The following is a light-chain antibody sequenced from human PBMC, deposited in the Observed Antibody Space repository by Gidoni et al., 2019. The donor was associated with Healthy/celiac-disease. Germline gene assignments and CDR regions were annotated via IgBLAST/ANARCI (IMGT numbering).Light chain of an antibody. Sequence: EIVLTQSPATLSLSPGERATLSCRASQSVSSYLAWYQQKPGQAPRPLIYDASNRATGIPARFSGSESGTDFTLTISSLEPEDFAVYYCQQRSNWPWTFGQGTKVEIK. CDR2: DAS. CDR1: QSVSSY. V-gene: IGKV3-11*01. CDR3: QQRSNWPWT. J-gene: IGKJ1*01.